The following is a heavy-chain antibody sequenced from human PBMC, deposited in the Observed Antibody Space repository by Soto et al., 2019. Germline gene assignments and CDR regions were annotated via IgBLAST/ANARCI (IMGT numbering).Heavy chain of an antibody. J-gene: IGHJ6*02. CDR1: GYTFTSYA. D-gene: IGHD3-3*01. CDR2: IIAGNGTT. CDR3: AATVPSLRFLEWLPPPYYYYGMDV. Sequence: ASVKVSCKASGYTFTSYAMHWVRQAPGQRLEWMGWIIAGNGTTNYSQKFQGRVTITADKSTSTAYMELSSLRSEDTAVYYCAATVPSLRFLEWLPPPYYYYGMDVWGQGTTVTVSS. V-gene: IGHV1-3*01.